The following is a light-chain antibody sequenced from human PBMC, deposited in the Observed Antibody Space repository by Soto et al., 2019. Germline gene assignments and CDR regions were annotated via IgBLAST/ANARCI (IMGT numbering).Light chain of an antibody. CDR3: ETWDSNTRV. CDR2: LEGSGSY. Sequence: QPVLTLSSSASASLGSSVKLTCTLSSGHSSYIIAWHQQQPGKAPRYLMKLEGSGSYNKGSGVPDRFSGSSSGADRYLTISNLQFEDEADYYCETWDSNTRVFGAGTTLTVL. J-gene: IGLJ3*02. CDR1: SGHSSYI. V-gene: IGLV4-60*02.